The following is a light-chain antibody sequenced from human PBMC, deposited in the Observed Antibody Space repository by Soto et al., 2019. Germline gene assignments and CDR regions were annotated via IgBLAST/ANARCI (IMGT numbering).Light chain of an antibody. Sequence: QITQSPSRLFHSVGARVTTTCWASRSISDWLAWYQQKPGKATELLIFDASNLKSGVSSRFSGSGSGTEFTLTISRLQPDDVATYYCLQYSSHSWTFGQGNKVDIK. CDR2: DAS. J-gene: IGKJ1*01. CDR3: LQYSSHSWT. V-gene: IGKV1-5*01. CDR1: RSISDW.